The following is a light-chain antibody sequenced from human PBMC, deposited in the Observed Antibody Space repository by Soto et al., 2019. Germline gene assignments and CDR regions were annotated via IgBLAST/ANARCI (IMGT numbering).Light chain of an antibody. CDR2: AAS. Sequence: LTQSPSFLSESVGDRVTITCRASQGISSYLAWYQQKPGKAPKLLIYAASTLQSGVPSRFSGSGSGTEFTLTISSLQPEDFATYYCQQLNSYPGYTFGQGTRLEIK. V-gene: IGKV1-9*01. J-gene: IGKJ5*01. CDR1: QGISSY. CDR3: QQLNSYPGYT.